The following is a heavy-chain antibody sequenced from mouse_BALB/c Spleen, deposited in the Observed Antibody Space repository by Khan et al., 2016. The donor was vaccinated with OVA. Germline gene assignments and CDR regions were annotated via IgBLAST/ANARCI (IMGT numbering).Heavy chain of an antibody. CDR3: ARDYGSLYWYFDV. V-gene: IGHV3-5*02. CDR2: IYYSGTV. J-gene: IGHJ1*01. CDR1: GISITSGNYR. Sequence: EVELVESGPGLVKPSQTVSLTCTVTGISITSGNYRWSWIRPFPGNKLEWIGNIYYSGTVTSNPSLTSRTTITRDTSKNQFFLEMNSLTAEDTATYCCARDYGSLYWYFDVWGAGTTVTVSS. D-gene: IGHD1-1*01.